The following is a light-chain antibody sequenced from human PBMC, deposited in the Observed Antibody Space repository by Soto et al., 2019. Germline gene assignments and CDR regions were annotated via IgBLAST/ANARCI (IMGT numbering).Light chain of an antibody. Sequence: DIQMTQSPSTLSASVGDRVTITCRASQSVRSWLAWYQQKPGRAPKFLIYDASSLESGVPSRFSGSGSGTEFTLTISSLQPDDFATYYCQQYNSYWTFGQGTKVDNK. CDR3: QQYNSYWT. CDR2: DAS. J-gene: IGKJ1*01. V-gene: IGKV1-5*01. CDR1: QSVRSW.